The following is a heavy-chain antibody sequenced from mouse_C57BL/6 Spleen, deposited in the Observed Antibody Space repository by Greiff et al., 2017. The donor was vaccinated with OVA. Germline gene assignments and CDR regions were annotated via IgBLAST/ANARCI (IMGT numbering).Heavy chain of an antibody. CDR1: GYTFTSYW. J-gene: IGHJ3*01. V-gene: IGHV1-64*01. D-gene: IGHD2-4*01. CDR3: ARSGDYDGFAY. Sequence: QVQLQQPGAELVKPGASVKLSCKASGYTFTSYWMHWVKQRPGQGLEWIGMIHPNSGSTNYNEKFKSKATLTVDKSSSTAYMQLSSLTSEDSAVYYCARSGDYDGFAYWGKGTLVTVSA. CDR2: IHPNSGST.